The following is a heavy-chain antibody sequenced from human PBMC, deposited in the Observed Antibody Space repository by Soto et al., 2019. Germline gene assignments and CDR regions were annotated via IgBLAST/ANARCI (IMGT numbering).Heavy chain of an antibody. J-gene: IGHJ4*02. CDR3: AKGSKLAMEFDY. Sequence: EAQLLESGGGLVQPGGSLRLSCAASGFTFSSYAMSWVRQAPGKGLEWVSAISGSGGSTYYADSVKGRFTISRDNSKNTLYLQMNSLRAEDTAVYYCAKGSKLAMEFDYWGQGTLVTVSS. V-gene: IGHV3-23*01. CDR2: ISGSGGST. D-gene: IGHD1-1*01. CDR1: GFTFSSYA.